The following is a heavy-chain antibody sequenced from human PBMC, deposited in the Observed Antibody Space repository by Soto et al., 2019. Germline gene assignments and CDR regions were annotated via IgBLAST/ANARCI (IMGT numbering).Heavy chain of an antibody. Sequence: EVQLVESGGGLVQPGGSLRLSCAASGFTFSSYSMNWVRQAPGKGLEWVSYISSSSSTIYYADSVKGRFTISRDNAKNSLYLQMYSHRAVDTAVDCFAAVGTMGLLWDYWVQGTL. CDR3: AAVGTMGLLWDY. CDR1: GFTFSSYS. J-gene: IGHJ4*02. V-gene: IGHV3-48*01. D-gene: IGHD3-10*01. CDR2: ISSSSSTI.